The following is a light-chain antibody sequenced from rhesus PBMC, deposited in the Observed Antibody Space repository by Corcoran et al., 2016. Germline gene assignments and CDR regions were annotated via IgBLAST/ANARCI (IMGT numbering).Light chain of an antibody. CDR1: NIGSEA. CDR3: QVWDISSDHDV. V-gene: IGLV3-44*01. Sequence: SYDLTQPPSVSVSPGQTARITCGGDNIGSEAVHWYQQKPPQAPVLVFYSDSERPSGIPERFSGSQSGNTATLTISGVEAGDEADYYCQVWDISSDHDVFGSGTKLTVL. CDR2: SDS. J-gene: IGLJ6*01.